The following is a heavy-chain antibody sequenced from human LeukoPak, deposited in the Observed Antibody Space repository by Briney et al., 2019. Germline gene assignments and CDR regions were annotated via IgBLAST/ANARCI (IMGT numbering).Heavy chain of an antibody. CDR1: GVPISSYY. CDR2: IYYSGST. J-gene: IGHJ4*02. Sequence: SETLCLTCTVSGVPISSYYWSWLRQPPGKGLEWIGYIYYSGSTNYNPSLKSRVTISVDTSKNQFSLKLSSVTAADTAVYYCARAFGYDILTGYFDYWGQGTLVTVSS. V-gene: IGHV4-59*01. CDR3: ARAFGYDILTGYFDY. D-gene: IGHD3-9*01.